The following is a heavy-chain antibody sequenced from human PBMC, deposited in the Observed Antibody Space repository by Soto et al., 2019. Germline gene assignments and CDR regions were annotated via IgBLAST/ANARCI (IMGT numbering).Heavy chain of an antibody. CDR2: ISGSGGST. Sequence: EVQLLESGGGLVQPGGSLRLSCAASGFTFSSYAMIWVRQAPGKGLEWVSAISGSGGSTYYADSVKGRFTISRDNSKKTLYLQMNSLRAEDTAVYYCAKMEAAVAGTLRSYFNLRGRGTLVTGSS. D-gene: IGHD6-19*01. CDR3: AKMEAAVAGTLRSYFNL. V-gene: IGHV3-23*01. J-gene: IGHJ2*01. CDR1: GFTFSSYA.